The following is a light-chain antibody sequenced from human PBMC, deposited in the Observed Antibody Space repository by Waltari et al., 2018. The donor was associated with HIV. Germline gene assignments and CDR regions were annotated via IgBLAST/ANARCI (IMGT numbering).Light chain of an antibody. J-gene: IGLJ3*02. CDR2: KAT. Sequence: SYELTQPPSVSVSPGQTARITCSGDALPKQSAYWYQQRPGQAPVLVIYKATERPSGIPERFSGSSSGTTATLTIIGVQAQDEADYHCQSADSNASLWVFGGGTKLTVL. CDR3: QSADSNASLWV. CDR1: ALPKQS. V-gene: IGLV3-25*03.